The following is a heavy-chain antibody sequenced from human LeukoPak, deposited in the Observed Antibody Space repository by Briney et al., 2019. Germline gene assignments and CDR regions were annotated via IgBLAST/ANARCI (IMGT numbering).Heavy chain of an antibody. CDR2: IKQDGSEK. CDR1: GFTFSSYA. J-gene: IGHJ4*02. CDR3: ARDMGVVNTTDYFDY. D-gene: IGHD3-22*01. V-gene: IGHV3-7*01. Sequence: GGSLRLFCAASGFTFSSYAMSWVRQAPGKGREWVANIKQDGSEKYYVDSVKGRFTISRDNAKNSLYLQMNSLRAEDTAVYYCARDMGVVNTTDYFDYWGQGTLVTVSS.